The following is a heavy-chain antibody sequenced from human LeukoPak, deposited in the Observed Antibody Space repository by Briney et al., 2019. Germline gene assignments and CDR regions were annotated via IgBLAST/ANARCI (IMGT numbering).Heavy chain of an antibody. J-gene: IGHJ4*02. CDR3: ASLHQVRGLTVFDQ. D-gene: IGHD3-10*01. CDR2: INHSGRT. CDR1: GGSFGDYY. V-gene: IGHV4-34*01. Sequence: SEKLSLTFAVYGGSFGDYYWRWVRQPAGKLLEWLAEINHSGRTSYNPSLKSRVTISVDTSKNQFSLKLSSVTAADTAVYYCASLHQVRGLTVFDQWGQGTLVTVSS.